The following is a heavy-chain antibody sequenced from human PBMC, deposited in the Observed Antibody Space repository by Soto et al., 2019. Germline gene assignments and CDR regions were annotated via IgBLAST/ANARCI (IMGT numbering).Heavy chain of an antibody. CDR2: IYYSGST. CDR1: GGSISSGDYY. J-gene: IGHJ5*02. V-gene: IGHV4-30-4*01. CDR3: AREYSNYPRWFDP. D-gene: IGHD4-4*01. Sequence: LSLTCTVSGGSISSGDYYWSWIRQPPGKGLEWIGYIYYSGSTYYNPSLKSRVTISVDTSKNQFSLKLSSVTAADTAVYYCAREYSNYPRWFDPWGQGTQVTVSS.